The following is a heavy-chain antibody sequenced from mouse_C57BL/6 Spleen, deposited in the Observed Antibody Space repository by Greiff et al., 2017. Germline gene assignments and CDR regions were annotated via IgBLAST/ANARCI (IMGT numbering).Heavy chain of an antibody. Sequence: VQLQQPGTELVKPGASVKLSCKASGYTFTSYWMRWVKQRPGQGLEWIGNINPSNGGTNYNEKFTSKATLTVDKSSSTAYIQLSSLTSEDSAVYYGAREFITTVVGTDFDYGRQGTTLTVSS. CDR3: AREFITTVVGTDFDY. V-gene: IGHV1-53*01. CDR1: GYTFTSYW. J-gene: IGHJ2*01. CDR2: INPSNGGT. D-gene: IGHD1-1*01.